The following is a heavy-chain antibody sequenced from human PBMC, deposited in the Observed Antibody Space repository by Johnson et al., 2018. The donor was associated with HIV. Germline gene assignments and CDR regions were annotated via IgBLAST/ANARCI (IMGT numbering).Heavy chain of an antibody. J-gene: IGHJ3*01. CDR2: IQFDGSHK. Sequence: QVQLVESGGGVVQPGGSLRLTCKASGFSFSNYAIHWVRQAPGKGLEWVTFIQFDGSHKYSADFVKGRFTISRDTSKKSVFLQMNNLRPEDTAVYYWAKETRDRRSACEVWGQGTLVTVSS. CDR3: AKETRDRRSACEV. V-gene: IGHV3-30*02. CDR1: GFSFSNYA.